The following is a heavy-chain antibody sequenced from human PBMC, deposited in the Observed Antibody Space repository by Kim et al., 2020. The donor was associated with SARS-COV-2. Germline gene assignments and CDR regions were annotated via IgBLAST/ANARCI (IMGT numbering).Heavy chain of an antibody. CDR3: ARGFITMIVVVINDAFDI. CDR1: GGSISSSSYY. Sequence: SETLSLTCTVSGGSISSSSYYWGWIRQPPGKGLEWIGSIYYSGSTYYNPSLKSRVTISVDTSKNQFSLKLSSVTAADTAVYYCARGFITMIVVVINDAFDIWGQGTMVTVSS. J-gene: IGHJ3*02. CDR2: IYYSGST. V-gene: IGHV4-39*01. D-gene: IGHD3-22*01.